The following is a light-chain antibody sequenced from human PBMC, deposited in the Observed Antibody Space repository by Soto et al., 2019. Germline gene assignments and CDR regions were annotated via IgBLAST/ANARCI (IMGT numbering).Light chain of an antibody. Sequence: EIVLTQSPGTLSLSPGERATLSCRASQSVSSSYLAWYQQQPGQAPRLLIYAASTRATGIPARFSGSGSGTAFTLTISSLQSEDFAVYYCQQYNNWPLQTFGQGTKV. CDR2: AAS. CDR1: QSVSSSY. CDR3: QQYNNWPLQT. J-gene: IGKJ1*01. V-gene: IGKV3-15*01.